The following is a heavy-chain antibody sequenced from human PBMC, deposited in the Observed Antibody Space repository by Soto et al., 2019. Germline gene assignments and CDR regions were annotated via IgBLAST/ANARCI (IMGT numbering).Heavy chain of an antibody. J-gene: IGHJ5*01. V-gene: IGHV4-4*07. CDR2: ISTSGTT. Sequence: SSETLSLTCTVSGASISSYFWTWIRQPAGKGLDWIGRISTSGTTNYNPSLKSRVTMSVDTSKNHFSLNLSSVTAADTAVYYCERQDGPDRWFASCAQRTLV. CDR1: GASISSYF. D-gene: IGHD2-15*01. CDR3: ERQDGPDRWFAS.